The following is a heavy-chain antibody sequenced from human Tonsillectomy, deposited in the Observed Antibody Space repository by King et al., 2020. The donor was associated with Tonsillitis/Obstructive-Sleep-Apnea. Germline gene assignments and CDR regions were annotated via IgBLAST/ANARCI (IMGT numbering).Heavy chain of an antibody. CDR1: GGTFSRFA. D-gene: IGHD1-14*01. CDR2: TIPMFGTP. Sequence: VQLVQSGAVVKKPGSSVKVSCKASGGTFSRFAISWVRQAPGQGLEWMGGTIPMFGTPRYTQKFQGRVTMTADESTSTSYMELGSLSSEDTAIYYCATPRNADFDRSLDFWGQGTPVIVSS. J-gene: IGHJ4*02. CDR3: ATPRNADFDRSLDF. V-gene: IGHV1-69*12.